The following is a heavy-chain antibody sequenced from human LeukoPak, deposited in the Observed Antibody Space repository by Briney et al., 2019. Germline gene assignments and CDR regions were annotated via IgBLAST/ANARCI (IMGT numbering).Heavy chain of an antibody. V-gene: IGHV1-2*02. Sequence: ALVKVSCKASGYTFTGYYMHWVRQAPGQGLEWMGWINPNSGGTNYAQKFQGRVTMTRDTSISTAYMELSRLRSDDTAVYYCARDFHIAAAGNWFDPWGQGTLVTVSS. CDR1: GYTFTGYY. D-gene: IGHD6-13*01. J-gene: IGHJ5*02. CDR3: ARDFHIAAAGNWFDP. CDR2: INPNSGGT.